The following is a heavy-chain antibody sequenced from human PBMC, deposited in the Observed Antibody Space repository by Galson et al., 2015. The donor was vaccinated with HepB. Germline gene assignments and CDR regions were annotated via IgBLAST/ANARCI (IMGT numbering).Heavy chain of an antibody. CDR3: AREADRRRPYYFDY. CDR1: GFTFSSYV. CDR2: ISYDGSNK. Sequence: SLRLSCAASGFTFSSYVMHWVRQAPGKGLEWVAVISYDGSNKYYADSVKGRFTISRDNSKNTLYLQMNSLRAEDTAVYYCAREADRRRPYYFDYWGQGTLVTVSS. D-gene: IGHD3-22*01. J-gene: IGHJ4*02. V-gene: IGHV3-30-3*01.